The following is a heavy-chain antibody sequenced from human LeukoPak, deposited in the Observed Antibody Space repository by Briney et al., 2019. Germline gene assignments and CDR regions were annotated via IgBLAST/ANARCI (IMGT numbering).Heavy chain of an antibody. D-gene: IGHD4-11*01. V-gene: IGHV4-4*07. J-gene: IGHJ5*02. CDR2: IYTSRST. CDR3: ARDRVETTGKYNWFDP. CDR1: GGSISSYY. Sequence: SETLSLTCTVSGGSISSYYWSWIRQPAGKGLEWIGRIYTSRSTNYNPSLKSRVTMSVDTSKNQFSLKLSSVTAADTAVYYCARDRVETTGKYNWFDPWGQGTLVTVSS.